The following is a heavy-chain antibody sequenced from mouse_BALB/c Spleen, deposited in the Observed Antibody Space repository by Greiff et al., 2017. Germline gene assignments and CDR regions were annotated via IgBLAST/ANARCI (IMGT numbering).Heavy chain of an antibody. Sequence: EVKLMESGGGLVKPGGSLKLSCAASGFTFSSYAMSWVRQTPEKRLEWVASISSGGSTYYPDSVKGRFTISRDNARNILYLQMSSLRSEDTAMYYCARGRGYYGYWYFDVWGAGTTVTVSS. D-gene: IGHD1-1*01. CDR2: ISSGGST. CDR1: GFTFSSYA. CDR3: ARGRGYYGYWYFDV. J-gene: IGHJ1*01. V-gene: IGHV5-6-5*01.